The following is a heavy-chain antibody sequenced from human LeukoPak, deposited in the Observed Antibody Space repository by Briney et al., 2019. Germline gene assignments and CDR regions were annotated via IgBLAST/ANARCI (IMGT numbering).Heavy chain of an antibody. CDR1: GFTFSNAW. Sequence: GGSLRLSCAASGFTFSNAWMSWVRQAPGKGLEWVGRIKSKTDGGTTDYAAPVKGRFTISRDDSKNTLYLQMNSLKAEDTAVYYCTTGAEIVVVPAAIGQWGQGTLVTVSS. J-gene: IGHJ4*02. D-gene: IGHD2-2*02. V-gene: IGHV3-15*01. CDR3: TTGAEIVVVPAAIGQ. CDR2: IKSKTDGGTT.